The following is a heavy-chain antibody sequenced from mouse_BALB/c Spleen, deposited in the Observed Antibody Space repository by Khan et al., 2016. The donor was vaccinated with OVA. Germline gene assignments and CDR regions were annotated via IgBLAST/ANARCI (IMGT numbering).Heavy chain of an antibody. CDR1: GYTFTDYY. D-gene: IGHD1-2*01. Sequence: QVQLQQPGAELARPGASVKLSCKASGYTFTDYYINWVKQRTGQGLEWIGEISPGSGDTYYNERFKGKATLTADKSSSTAYMQLSSLTSEASAVYFCARRNYFGYTFAYWGQGTPVTVSA. CDR2: ISPGSGDT. J-gene: IGHJ3*01. CDR3: ARRNYFGYTFAY. V-gene: IGHV1-77*01.